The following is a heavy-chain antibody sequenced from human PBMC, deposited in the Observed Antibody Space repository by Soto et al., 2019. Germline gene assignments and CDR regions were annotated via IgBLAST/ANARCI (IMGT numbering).Heavy chain of an antibody. D-gene: IGHD3-22*01. Sequence: LSCAASGFTFSSYAMSWVRQAPGKGLEWVSAISGSGGSTYYADSVKGRFTISRDNSKNTLYLQMNSLRAEDTAVYYCAKDPRKYYSDSSGFMDVWGQGTTVSVSS. CDR2: ISGSGGST. J-gene: IGHJ6*02. V-gene: IGHV3-23*01. CDR1: GFTFSSYA. CDR3: AKDPRKYYSDSSGFMDV.